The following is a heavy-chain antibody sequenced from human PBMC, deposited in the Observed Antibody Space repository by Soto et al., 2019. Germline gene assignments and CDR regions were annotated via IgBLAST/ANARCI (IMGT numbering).Heavy chain of an antibody. Sequence: GSSVKVSCKASGYSFTGYYMHWVRQAPGQGLEWMGWINPNSGGTNYAQKFQGWVTMTRDASISTASMELSRLRSDDTAVYSCARDTMVRNYYYSVMDVWGQGTTVTVSS. V-gene: IGHV1-2*04. J-gene: IGHJ6*02. CDR2: INPNSGGT. CDR3: ARDTMVRNYYYSVMDV. CDR1: GYSFTGYY. D-gene: IGHD3-10*01.